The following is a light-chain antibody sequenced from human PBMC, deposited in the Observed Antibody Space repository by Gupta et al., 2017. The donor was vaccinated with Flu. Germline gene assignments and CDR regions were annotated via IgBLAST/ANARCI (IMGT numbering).Light chain of an antibody. V-gene: IGKV4-1*01. CDR2: WAS. Sequence: NCKSSQSVLYSSNNKNYLAWYQQKPGQPPKLLIYWASTRESGVPDRFSGSGSGTDFTLTISSLQAEDVAVYYCQQYYSTPLTFGGGTRVEI. CDR3: QQYYSTPLT. CDR1: QSVLYSSNNKNY. J-gene: IGKJ4*01.